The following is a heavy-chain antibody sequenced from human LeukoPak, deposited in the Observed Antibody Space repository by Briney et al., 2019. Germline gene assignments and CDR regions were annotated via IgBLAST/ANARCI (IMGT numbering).Heavy chain of an antibody. CDR3: ANYGASHYYMDV. V-gene: IGHV3-20*04. D-gene: IGHD4-17*01. J-gene: IGHJ6*03. CDR2: INWNAGNA. CDR1: GFTFDDYD. Sequence: GGSLRLSCAASGFTFDDYDMSWVRQAPGKGLEWVSNINWNAGNAGYADSVKGRFTISRDNAKNSLYLQMNSLRAEDTAVYYCANYGASHYYMDVWGKGTTVTVSS.